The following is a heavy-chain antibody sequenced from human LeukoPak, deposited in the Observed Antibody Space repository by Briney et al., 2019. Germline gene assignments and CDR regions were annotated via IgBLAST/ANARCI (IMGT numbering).Heavy chain of an antibody. CDR2: IYYSGST. CDR1: GGSISSSSYY. Sequence: PSGTLSLTCTVSGGSISSSSYYWGWIRQPPGKGLEWIGSIYYSGSTYYNPSLKSRVTISVDTSKNQFSLKLSSVTAADTAVYYCARLYCSSTSCPNWFDPWGQGTLVTVSS. CDR3: ARLYCSSTSCPNWFDP. D-gene: IGHD2-2*01. V-gene: IGHV4-39*01. J-gene: IGHJ5*02.